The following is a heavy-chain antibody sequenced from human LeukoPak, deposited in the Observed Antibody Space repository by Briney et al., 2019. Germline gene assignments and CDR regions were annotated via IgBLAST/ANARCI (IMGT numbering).Heavy chain of an antibody. J-gene: IGHJ6*03. CDR2: IYYSGST. Sequence: PETLSLTCTVSGGSISSSSYYWGWIRQPPGKGLEWIGSIYYSGSTYYNPSLKSRVTISVETSKNQFSLKPRSVTAADTAVYYCARGPLGYCSSTSCYVPRQLRYYYYYMDVWGKGTTVTVSS. CDR3: ARGPLGYCSSTSCYVPRQLRYYYYYMDV. D-gene: IGHD2-2*01. CDR1: GGSISSSSYY. V-gene: IGHV4-39*07.